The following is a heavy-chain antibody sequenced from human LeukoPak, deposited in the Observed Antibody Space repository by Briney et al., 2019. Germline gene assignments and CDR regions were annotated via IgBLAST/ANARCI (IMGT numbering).Heavy chain of an antibody. CDR2: TRFDGSIK. V-gene: IGHV3-33*01. CDR3: ARWGGTRQYYFDY. J-gene: IGHJ4*02. D-gene: IGHD1-1*01. CDR1: GFIFSDYG. Sequence: GGSLRLSCAVSGFIFSDYGFHWVRQAPGKGLEWVAVTRFDGSIKQYADSVKGRFTISRDDSKNTLYLQMNVLKSEDTAVYYCARWGGTRQYYFDYWGQGTLVTVSS.